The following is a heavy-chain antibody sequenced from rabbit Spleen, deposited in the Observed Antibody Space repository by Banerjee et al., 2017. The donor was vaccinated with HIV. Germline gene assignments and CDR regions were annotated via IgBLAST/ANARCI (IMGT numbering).Heavy chain of an antibody. CDR1: GTYISSNDF. CDR3: VRVVAASIHL. CDR2: IYTGSSGSS. J-gene: IGHJ3*01. V-gene: IGHV1S45*01. Sequence: QELVEECGGVVVTQEGSLTPSSTASGTYISSNDFMCCVREAQGKGLEWIACIYTGSSGSSYNGSWAKGRFTISKTSLTTMTLQLTSLTAAYTATYFCVRVVAASIHLWGQGTLVTVS. D-gene: IGHD4-1*01.